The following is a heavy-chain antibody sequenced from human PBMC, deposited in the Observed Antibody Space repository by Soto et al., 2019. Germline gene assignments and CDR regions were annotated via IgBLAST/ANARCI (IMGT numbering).Heavy chain of an antibody. V-gene: IGHV3-21*01. J-gene: IGHJ1*01. CDR2: ISSSSSYI. Sequence: PGGSLRLSCAASGVTFSSYSMNWVRQAPGKGLEWVSSISSSSSYIYYADSVKGRFTISRDNAKNSLYLQMNSLRAEDTAVYYCARDTDIVVVPAYFQHWGQGTLVTVSS. CDR3: ARDTDIVVVPAYFQH. CDR1: GVTFSSYS. D-gene: IGHD2-2*01.